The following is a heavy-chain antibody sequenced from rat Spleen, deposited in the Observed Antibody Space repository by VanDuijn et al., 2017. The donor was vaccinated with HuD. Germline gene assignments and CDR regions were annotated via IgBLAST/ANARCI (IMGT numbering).Heavy chain of an antibody. J-gene: IGHJ2*01. D-gene: IGHD1-11*01. V-gene: IGHV5S23*01. CDR1: GFSFSDYY. Sequence: EVQLVESGGGLVQPGRSLKLSCAASGFSFSDYYMAWVRQAPTAGLEWVASIKYGDFTPYYGESVMGRFTISRDNAKSTLYLQMDSLRSEDTATYYCARHRNYGGIPFDFWGQGVMVTVSS. CDR3: ARHRNYGGIPFDF. CDR2: IKYGDFTP.